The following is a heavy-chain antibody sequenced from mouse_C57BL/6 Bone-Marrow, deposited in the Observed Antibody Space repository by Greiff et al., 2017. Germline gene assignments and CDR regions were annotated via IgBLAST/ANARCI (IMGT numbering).Heavy chain of an antibody. CDR2: IDPENGDT. CDR3: TTYTDYCGNSSYYSDY. V-gene: IGHV14-4*01. CDR1: GFNIKDDY. Sequence: EVKLVESGAELVRPGASVKLSCTASGFNIKDDYMHWVKQRPEQGLEWIGWIDPENGDTESASKFQGKATITADTSSNTAYLQLSSLTSEDTAVEYCTTYTDYCGNSSYYSDYGGRGTSITVS. D-gene: IGHD1-1*01. J-gene: IGHJ2*03.